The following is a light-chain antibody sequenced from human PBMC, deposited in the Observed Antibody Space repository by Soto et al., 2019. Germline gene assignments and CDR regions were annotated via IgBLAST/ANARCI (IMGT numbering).Light chain of an antibody. CDR2: EVS. J-gene: IGLJ2*01. Sequence: QSVLTQPASVSGSPGQSITISCTGMRIDFGSYKFVSWYQKHPGKAPKLIIYEVSNRPSGVSNRFSGSQSGNTASLTISGLQAEDEAEYYCSSHTTSTTLGVFGGGTKVTVL. CDR3: SSHTTSTTLGV. V-gene: IGLV2-14*01. CDR1: RIDFGSYKF.